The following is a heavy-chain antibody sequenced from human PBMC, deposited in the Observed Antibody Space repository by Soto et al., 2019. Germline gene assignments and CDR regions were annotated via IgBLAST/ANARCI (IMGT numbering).Heavy chain of an antibody. V-gene: IGHV4-31*03. CDR1: GGSISSGGYY. J-gene: IGHJ5*02. D-gene: IGHD5-12*01. CDR2: IYYSGST. CDR3: ARDCSGYDRRWFDP. Sequence: PSETLSLTCTVSGGSISSGGYYWSWIRQHPGKGLEWIGYIYYSGSTYYNPSLKSRVTISVDTSKNQFSLKLSSVTAADTAAYYCARDCSGYDRRWFDPWGQGTLVTVSS.